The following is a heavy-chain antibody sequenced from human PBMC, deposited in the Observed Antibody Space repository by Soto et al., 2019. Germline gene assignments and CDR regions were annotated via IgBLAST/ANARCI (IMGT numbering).Heavy chain of an antibody. CDR1: GFSFSSYA. V-gene: IGHV3-30-3*01. Sequence: QVQVVESGGGVVQPGRSLRLSCAASGFSFSSYAMHWVRQAPGKGLEWVAVISYDGNNKYYADSVKGRITISRDSSKNMVYLQMNSLRPEDTAVYYCARAPPRGIAAPGTSGSGMDVWGQGTTVTVSS. CDR2: ISYDGNNK. J-gene: IGHJ6*02. D-gene: IGHD6-13*01. CDR3: ARAPPRGIAAPGTSGSGMDV.